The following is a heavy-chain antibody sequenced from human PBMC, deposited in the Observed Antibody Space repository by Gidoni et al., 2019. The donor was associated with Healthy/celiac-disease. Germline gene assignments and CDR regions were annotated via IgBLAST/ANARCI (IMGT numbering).Heavy chain of an antibody. V-gene: IGHV3-64*01. Sequence: EVQLVESGGGLVQPGGSLRLSWAASGFTFSSYAMHWVRQAPGKGLEYVSAISSNGGSTYYANSVKGRFTISRDNSKNTLYLQMGSLRAEDMAVYYCARSNWFDPWGQGTLVTVSS. J-gene: IGHJ5*02. CDR3: ARSNWFDP. CDR1: GFTFSSYA. CDR2: ISSNGGST.